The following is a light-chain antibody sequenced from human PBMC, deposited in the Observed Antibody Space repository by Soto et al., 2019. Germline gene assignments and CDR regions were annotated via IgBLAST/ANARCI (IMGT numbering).Light chain of an antibody. CDR3: QQYKDYTWT. J-gene: IGKJ1*01. CDR2: DAS. CDR1: QSVDRY. V-gene: IGKV1-5*01. Sequence: DIQMTQSPSTLSASVGDRVSITCRASQSVDRYLAWYQQKPGKAPHLLIYDASSLESGVPSRFSGSGSGTEFTLPISSLQPDDFTTFYDQQYKDYTWTFGQGTKVEV.